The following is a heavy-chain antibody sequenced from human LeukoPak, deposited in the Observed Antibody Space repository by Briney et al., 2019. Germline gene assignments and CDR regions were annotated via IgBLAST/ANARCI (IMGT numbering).Heavy chain of an antibody. CDR2: IIPIFGTA. D-gene: IGHD3-22*01. CDR1: GGTFTIYA. J-gene: IGHJ4*02. Sequence: SVTVSFKASGGTFTIYAISWVRQAPGQGLEWMGGIIPIFGTANYAQKFQGRVTITAEESTSTAYMELSSLRSEDTAVYYCARVYYDSSGSHPDYWGQGTLVTVSS. V-gene: IGHV1-69*13. CDR3: ARVYYDSSGSHPDY.